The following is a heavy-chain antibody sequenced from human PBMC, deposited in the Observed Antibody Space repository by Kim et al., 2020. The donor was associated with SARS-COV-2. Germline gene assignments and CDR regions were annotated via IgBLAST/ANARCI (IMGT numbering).Heavy chain of an antibody. Sequence: YAVSVKSRITINPDTSKNQFSLQLNSVTPEDTAVYYCAREGTTPGRWFDPWGQGTLFTVSS. CDR3: AREGTTPGRWFDP. D-gene: IGHD1-1*01. J-gene: IGHJ5*02. V-gene: IGHV6-1*01.